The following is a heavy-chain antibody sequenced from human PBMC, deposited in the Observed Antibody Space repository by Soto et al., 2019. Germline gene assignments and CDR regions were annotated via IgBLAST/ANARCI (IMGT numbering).Heavy chain of an antibody. D-gene: IGHD6-13*01. CDR2: IYYSGST. Sequence: SETLSLTCTVSGGSISSYYWSWIRQPPGKGLEWIGYIYYSGSTNYNPSLKSRVTISVDTSKNQFSLKLSSVTAADTAVYYCARVAAAGMDNLYNWFDPWGQGTLVTVSS. V-gene: IGHV4-59*01. CDR3: ARVAAAGMDNLYNWFDP. J-gene: IGHJ5*02. CDR1: GGSISSYY.